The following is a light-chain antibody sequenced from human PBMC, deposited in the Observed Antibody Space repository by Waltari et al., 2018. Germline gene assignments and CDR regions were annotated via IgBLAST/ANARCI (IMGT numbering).Light chain of an antibody. CDR3: QSYDSSLRVV. CDR2: GNS. CDR1: SPNIRAGYD. V-gene: IGLV1-40*01. Sequence: QSVLTQPPSVPVAPGQRVTISCPGSSPNIRAGYDVHWYQQLPGTAPKPLIYGNSNRPSGVPDRFSGSKSGTSASLAITGLQAEDEADYYCQSYDSSLRVVFGGGTKLTVL. J-gene: IGLJ2*01.